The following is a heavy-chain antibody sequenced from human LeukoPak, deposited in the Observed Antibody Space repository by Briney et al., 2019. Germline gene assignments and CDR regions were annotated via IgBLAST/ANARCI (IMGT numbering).Heavy chain of an antibody. J-gene: IGHJ3*02. CDR3: ARDSVLSPRAIQIDAFDI. CDR1: GFTFSDYY. D-gene: IGHD2/OR15-2a*01. CDR2: ISSSGSTI. V-gene: IGHV3-11*04. Sequence: PGGSLRLSCAASGFTFSDYYMSWIRQAPGKGLEWVSYISSSGSTIYYADSVKGRFTISRDNAKNSLYLQMNSLRAEDTAVYYCARDSVLSPRAIQIDAFDIWGQGTMVTVSS.